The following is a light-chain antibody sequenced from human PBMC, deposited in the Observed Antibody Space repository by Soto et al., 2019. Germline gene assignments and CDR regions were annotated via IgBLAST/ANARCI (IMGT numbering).Light chain of an antibody. CDR3: AAWDDSLNGVV. CDR1: SSNIGGNT. CDR2: SSI. J-gene: IGLJ2*01. V-gene: IGLV1-44*01. Sequence: QSVLTQPPSASGTPGQRVTISCSGSSSNIGGNTVNWYQKFPGTAPKLLIYSSILRPSGVPDRFSGSKSGTSASLAISGLQAEDEADYYCAAWDDSLNGVVFGGGTKLTVL.